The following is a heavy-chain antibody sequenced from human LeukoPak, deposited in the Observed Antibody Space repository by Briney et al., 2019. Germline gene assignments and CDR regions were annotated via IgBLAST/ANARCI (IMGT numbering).Heavy chain of an antibody. CDR1: GYTFTGYY. D-gene: IGHD7-27*01. Sequence: GASVKVSCKASGYTFTGYYMHWVRRATGQGLEWVGWMSPASGNTGYAQEFQGRVTMTRDTSVSTAYMELNSLRSEDTAVYYCARGPPNWGFDSWGQGTLVTVSS. V-gene: IGHV1-8*02. J-gene: IGHJ4*02. CDR2: MSPASGNT. CDR3: ARGPPNWGFDS.